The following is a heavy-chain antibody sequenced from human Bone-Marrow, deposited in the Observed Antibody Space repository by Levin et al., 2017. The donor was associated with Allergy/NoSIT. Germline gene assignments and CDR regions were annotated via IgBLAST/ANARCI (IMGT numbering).Heavy chain of an antibody. Sequence: AGESLKISCKGSGYSFTSYWISWVRQMPGKGLQWMGRIDPGDSYTHYNPSFQGHVTMSVDKSITTAYLQWSSLKASDTAMYYCAREGPGNNWFDPWGQGTLVTVSS. CDR2: IDPGDSYT. D-gene: IGHD1-1*01. CDR1: GYSFTSYW. J-gene: IGHJ5*02. V-gene: IGHV5-10-1*01. CDR3: AREGPGNNWFDP.